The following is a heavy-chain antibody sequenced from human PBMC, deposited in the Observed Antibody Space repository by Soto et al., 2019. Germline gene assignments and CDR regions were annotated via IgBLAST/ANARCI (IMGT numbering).Heavy chain of an antibody. V-gene: IGHV3-30-3*01. CDR3: ARDHILQATTGYYYYYYGMDV. CDR1: GFTFSSYA. CDR2: ISYDGSNK. Sequence: RISCAASGFTFSSYAMHWVRQAPGKGLEWVAVISYDGSNKYYADSVKGRFTISRDNSKNTLYLQMNSLRAEDTAVYYCARDHILQATTGYYYYYYGMDVWGQGTTVTVYS. D-gene: IGHD1-1*01. J-gene: IGHJ6*02.